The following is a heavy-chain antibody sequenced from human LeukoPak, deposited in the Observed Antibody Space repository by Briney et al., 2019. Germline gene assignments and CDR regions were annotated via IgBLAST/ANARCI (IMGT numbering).Heavy chain of an antibody. Sequence: TPSETLSLTCAVYGGSFSGYYWSWIRQPPGKGLEWIGEINHSGSTNYNPSLKSRVTISVDTSKNQFSLKLSSVTAADTAVYYCARHALGYCSSTSCSPPMRGTRLRSSNWFDPWGQGTLVTVSS. CDR2: INHSGST. CDR1: GGSFSGYY. J-gene: IGHJ5*02. V-gene: IGHV4-34*01. CDR3: ARHALGYCSSTSCSPPMRGTRLRSSNWFDP. D-gene: IGHD2-2*01.